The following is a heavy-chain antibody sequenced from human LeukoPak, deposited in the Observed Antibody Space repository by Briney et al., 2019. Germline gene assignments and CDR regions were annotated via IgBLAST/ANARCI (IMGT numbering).Heavy chain of an antibody. J-gene: IGHJ4*02. CDR2: INSDGSTT. D-gene: IGHD3-22*01. CDR1: GFSFSSSW. CDR3: ALRGGSSGYYFIR. V-gene: IGHV3-74*01. Sequence: GGSLRLSCAASGFSFSSSWMHWVRQAPGTGLVWVSRINSDGSTTNYADSVKGRFTISRDNAMSTLYLQMNSLRAEDTAVYYCALRGGSSGYYFIRWGQGTLVTVSS.